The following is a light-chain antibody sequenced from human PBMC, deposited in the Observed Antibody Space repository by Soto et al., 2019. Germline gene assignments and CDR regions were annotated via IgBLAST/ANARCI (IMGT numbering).Light chain of an antibody. V-gene: IGLV2-23*02. Sequence: QSALTQPASVSGSPGQSITISCTRNSSDVGSYNLVSWYQQHPGKAPKVMIYEVSKRPSGVSDRFSGSKSGNTASLTISWLQAEDEADYYCCSDAGSSTYVFGTGTKVTVL. CDR1: SSDVGSYNL. J-gene: IGLJ1*01. CDR2: EVS. CDR3: CSDAGSSTYV.